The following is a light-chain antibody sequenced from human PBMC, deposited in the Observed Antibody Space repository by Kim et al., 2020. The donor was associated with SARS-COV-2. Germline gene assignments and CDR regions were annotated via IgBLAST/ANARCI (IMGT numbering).Light chain of an antibody. CDR2: DAS. J-gene: IGKJ4*01. Sequence: LSPGERDTLSCRASQSVSSYLAWYQQKPGQAPRLLIYDASNRATGIPARFSGSGSGTDFTLTISSLEPEDFAVYYCQQRSNWRRTFGGGTKVDIK. CDR1: QSVSSY. V-gene: IGKV3-11*01. CDR3: QQRSNWRRT.